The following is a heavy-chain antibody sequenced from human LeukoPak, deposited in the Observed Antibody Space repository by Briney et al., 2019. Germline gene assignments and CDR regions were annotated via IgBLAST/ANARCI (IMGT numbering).Heavy chain of an antibody. CDR3: ARGVGISFDP. D-gene: IGHD6-13*01. J-gene: IGHJ5*02. V-gene: IGHV4-30-4*01. CDR2: IYYSGST. Sequence: SETLSLTCTVSGGSISSGDYYWSWIRQPPGTGLEWIGHIYYSGSTYYNPSLKSRVTISVDTSKNQFSLKLSSVTAADTAVYYCARGVGISFDPWGQGTLVTGSS. CDR1: GGSISSGDYY.